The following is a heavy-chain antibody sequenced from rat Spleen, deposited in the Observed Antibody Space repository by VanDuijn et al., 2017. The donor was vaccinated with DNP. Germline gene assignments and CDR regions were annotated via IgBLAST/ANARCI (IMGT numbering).Heavy chain of an antibody. Sequence: QVQLTESGPGLVQLSETLSLTCAVSGFSLTSYGVSWVRQPPGKGLEWIAAISSGGSTYYNSVFKSRLRISRDTSRSQVLLKMNSLQTEDSAIYFCSSDRDSIGIRTWYFDCWGPGTMVTVSS. CDR2: ISSGGST. CDR1: GFSLTSYG. D-gene: IGHD1-9*01. CDR3: SSDRDSIGIRTWYFDC. J-gene: IGHJ1*01. V-gene: IGHV2S12*01.